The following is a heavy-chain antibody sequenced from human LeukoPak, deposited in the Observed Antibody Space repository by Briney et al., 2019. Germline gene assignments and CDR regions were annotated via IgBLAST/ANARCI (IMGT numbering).Heavy chain of an antibody. CDR2: ISYDGSNE. CDR3: ARDSYGDYFNYFDY. Sequence: PGGSLRLSCAASGFTFSNFGMHWFRQAPGRGLEWVAVISYDGSNEDYADSVKGRFTVSRDNAKNSLYLQMNSLRAEDTAVYYCARDSYGDYFNYFDYWGQGTLVTVSS. J-gene: IGHJ4*02. D-gene: IGHD4-17*01. V-gene: IGHV3-30-3*01. CDR1: GFTFSNFG.